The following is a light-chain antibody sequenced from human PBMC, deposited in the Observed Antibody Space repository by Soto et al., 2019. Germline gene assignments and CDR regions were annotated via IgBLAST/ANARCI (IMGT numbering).Light chain of an antibody. Sequence: DIQLAQSPSSLSESVGDRVTIPCQASQDISKYLNWYQQKPGKAPKLLIYDASNLETGIPSRFSGSGSGTNFSLTLTSLQPEDIATYSCQQYENLPLTFGGGNKVVI. CDR3: QQYENLPLT. V-gene: IGKV1-33*01. CDR1: QDISKY. J-gene: IGKJ4*01. CDR2: DAS.